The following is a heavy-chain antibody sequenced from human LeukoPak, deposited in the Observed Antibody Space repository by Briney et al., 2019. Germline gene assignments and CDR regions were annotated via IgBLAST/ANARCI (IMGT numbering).Heavy chain of an antibody. J-gene: IGHJ4*02. CDR1: GFTFGSYS. CDR2: ISSSSSYI. D-gene: IGHD1-26*01. V-gene: IGHV3-21*01. CDR3: AREMGGSYTVDY. Sequence: GGSLRLSCAASGFTFGSYSMTWVRQAPGKGLEWVSSISSSSSYIYYADSVKGRFTISRDNAKNSLYLQMNSLRAEDTAMYYCAREMGGSYTVDYWGQGTLVTVSS.